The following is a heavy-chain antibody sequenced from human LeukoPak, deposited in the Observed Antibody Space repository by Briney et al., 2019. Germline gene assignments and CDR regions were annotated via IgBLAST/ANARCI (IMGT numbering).Heavy chain of an antibody. D-gene: IGHD3-3*01. CDR3: ARGESIFGGLGY. CDR2: IYYTGSI. V-gene: IGHV4-59*12. Sequence: PSETLSLTCTVSGDSISSYYWSWIRQSPGKGLEWIGYIYYTGSIKYNPSLKSRVTISVDTSKNQFSLKLCSVTAADTAVYYCARGESIFGGLGYWGQGTLVTVSS. CDR1: GDSISSYY. J-gene: IGHJ4*02.